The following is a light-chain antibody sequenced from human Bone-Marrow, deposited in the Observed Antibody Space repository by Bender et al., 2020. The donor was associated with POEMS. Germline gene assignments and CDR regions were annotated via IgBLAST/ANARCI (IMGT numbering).Light chain of an antibody. CDR1: KLGAKY. J-gene: IGLJ2*01. CDR2: QDN. V-gene: IGLV3-1*01. CDR3: QAWDINSVV. Sequence: SYELTQPPSVSVSSGQTASITCSGDKLGAKYTCWYQQKPGQSPVLVIYQDNKRPSGIPERFSGSNSGNTATLTIGGTQAMDEADYYCQAWDINSVVFGGGTKLTVL.